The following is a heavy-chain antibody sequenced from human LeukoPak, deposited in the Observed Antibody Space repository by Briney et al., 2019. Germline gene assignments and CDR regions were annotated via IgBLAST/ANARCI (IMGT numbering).Heavy chain of an antibody. V-gene: IGHV1-2*02. D-gene: IGHD6-19*01. CDR2: IKPNSGGT. Sequence: ASVTVSFKDSGYTFTVYYMHWVRQAPGQGVGRVGWIKPNSGGTNYAQKFQGRVTMTRDTSISTAYMELSRLRSDDTAVYYCAADSSGWYWFDPWGQGTLVTVSS. J-gene: IGHJ5*02. CDR1: GYTFTVYY. CDR3: AADSSGWYWFDP.